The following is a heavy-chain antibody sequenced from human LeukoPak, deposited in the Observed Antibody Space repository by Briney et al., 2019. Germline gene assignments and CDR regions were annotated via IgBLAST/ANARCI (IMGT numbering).Heavy chain of an antibody. Sequence: SGGSLRLSSAASGFTFSSYAMSWVRQAPGKGLEWVSAISGSGGSTYYADSVRGRFTISRDNSKNTLYLQMNSLRAEDTAVYYCAKVYCGGDCYSPSGYFDYWGQGTLVTVSS. D-gene: IGHD2-21*02. CDR2: ISGSGGST. J-gene: IGHJ4*02. CDR3: AKVYCGGDCYSPSGYFDY. V-gene: IGHV3-23*01. CDR1: GFTFSSYA.